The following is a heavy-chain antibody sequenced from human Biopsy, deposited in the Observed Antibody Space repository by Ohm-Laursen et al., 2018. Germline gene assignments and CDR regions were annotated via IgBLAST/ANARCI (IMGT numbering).Heavy chain of an antibody. CDR3: ATAAYAPPYFDL. CDR2: ITGGGNYI. J-gene: IGHJ4*02. V-gene: IGHV3-21*06. Sequence: SLRLSCTASGVTLSGYAMNWVHQAPGKGLEWVSSITGGGNYINYADSVRGRFTISRDNSKNSVYLVMSSLRAEDTAVYFCATAAYAPPYFDLWGRGTVVTVSS. D-gene: IGHD4-17*01. CDR1: GVTLSGYA.